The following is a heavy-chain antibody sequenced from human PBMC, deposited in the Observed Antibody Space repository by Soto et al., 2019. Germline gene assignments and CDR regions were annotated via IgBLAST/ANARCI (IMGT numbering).Heavy chain of an antibody. D-gene: IGHD3-10*01. J-gene: IGHJ6*02. CDR2: IIPIFGTA. V-gene: IGHV1-69*06. Sequence: SVRVSCKASGGTFSSYAISWVRQAPGQGLEWMGGIIPIFGTANYAQKFQGRVTITADKSTSTAYMELSSLRSEDTAVYYCARSHGSGSYDNFYYYYYGMDVSGQGTTVTVSS. CDR3: ARSHGSGSYDNFYYYYYGMDV. CDR1: GGTFSSYA.